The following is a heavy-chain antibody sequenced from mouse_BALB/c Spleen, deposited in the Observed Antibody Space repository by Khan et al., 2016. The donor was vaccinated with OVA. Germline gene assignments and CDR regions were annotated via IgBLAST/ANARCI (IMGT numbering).Heavy chain of an antibody. CDR2: IDPANGDT. J-gene: IGHJ3*01. Sequence: EVQLQQSGAELVKPGASVKLSCTASGFNIKDTYIHWVKERPEQGPEWIGRIDPANGDTKYDPKFQGKATITADTSSNTAYLQLSSLTSEDTAVYYCATLDGSPVTYWGQGTLVTVSA. CDR1: GFNIKDTY. V-gene: IGHV14-3*02. D-gene: IGHD1-1*02. CDR3: ATLDGSPVTY.